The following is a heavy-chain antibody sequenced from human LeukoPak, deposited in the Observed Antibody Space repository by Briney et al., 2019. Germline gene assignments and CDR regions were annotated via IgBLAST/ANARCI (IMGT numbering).Heavy chain of an antibody. Sequence: ASVKVSCKASGYTFTSYGISWVRQAPGQGLEWMGWISAYNGNTNYAQKLQGRVTMTTDTSTSTAYMELRSLRSDDTAVYYCARASPYDILTGYGSNDYWGQGTLVTVSS. CDR2: ISAYNGNT. V-gene: IGHV1-18*01. D-gene: IGHD3-9*01. J-gene: IGHJ4*02. CDR3: ARASPYDILTGYGSNDY. CDR1: GYTFTSYG.